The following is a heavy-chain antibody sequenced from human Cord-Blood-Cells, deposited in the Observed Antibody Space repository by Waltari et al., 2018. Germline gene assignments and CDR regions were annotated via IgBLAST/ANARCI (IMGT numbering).Heavy chain of an antibody. CDR3: ARDERLGRHPPTHDAFDI. D-gene: IGHD7-27*01. CDR1: GGTFSSYA. CDR2: IIPIFGTA. J-gene: IGHJ3*02. Sequence: QVQLVQSGAEVKKPGSSVKVSCKASGGTFSSYAISWVRQAPGQGLEWMGGIIPIFGTANYAQKFQGRVTITADKSTSTAYMELSSLRSEDTAVYYCARDERLGRHPPTHDAFDIWGQGTMVTVSS. V-gene: IGHV1-69*06.